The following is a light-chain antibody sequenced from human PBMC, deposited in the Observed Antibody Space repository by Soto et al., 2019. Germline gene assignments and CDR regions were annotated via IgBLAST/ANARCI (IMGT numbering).Light chain of an antibody. CDR3: SSYTNINTRACV. J-gene: IGLJ1*01. Sequence: QSALAQPASVSGSPGQSITISCTGTSGDIGSYNRVSWYQQHPGKAPKLIIYEVTDRPSGVSNRFSGSKSGNTASLTISGLQAEDDAEYYCSSYTNINTRACVFGPGTKVIV. V-gene: IGLV2-14*01. CDR2: EVT. CDR1: SGDIGSYNR.